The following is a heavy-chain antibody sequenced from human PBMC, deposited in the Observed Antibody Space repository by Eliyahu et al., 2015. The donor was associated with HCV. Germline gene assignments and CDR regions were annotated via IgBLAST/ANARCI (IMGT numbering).Heavy chain of an antibody. CDR2: IGTAGAT. CDR3: ARASAALPGDYYYGMDV. V-gene: IGHV3-13*01. J-gene: IGHJ6*02. D-gene: IGHD6-6*01. CDR1: GFTFSSYD. Sequence: AXSGFTFSSYDMHWVRQATGKGLXWVSAIGTAGATXYPGXVKGRFTISRENAKNSLYLQMNSLRAGDTAVYYCARASAALPGDYYYGMDVWGQGTTVTVSS.